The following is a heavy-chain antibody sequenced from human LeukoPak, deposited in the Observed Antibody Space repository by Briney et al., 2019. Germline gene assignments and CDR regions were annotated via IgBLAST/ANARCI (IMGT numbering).Heavy chain of an antibody. Sequence: ASVTVSCKASGYTFTSYGISWVRQAPGQGLEWMGWISVYNGNTNYAQKLQGRVTMTTDTSTSTAYMELRSLRSDDSAVYYCARGSTRDSSGWYGPGKWFDPWGQGTLATVSS. CDR1: GYTFTSYG. CDR2: ISVYNGNT. V-gene: IGHV1-18*01. J-gene: IGHJ5*02. D-gene: IGHD6-19*01. CDR3: ARGSTRDSSGWYGPGKWFDP.